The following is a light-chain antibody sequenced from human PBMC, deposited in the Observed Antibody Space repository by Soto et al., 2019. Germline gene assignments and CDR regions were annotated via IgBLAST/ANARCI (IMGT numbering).Light chain of an antibody. CDR3: QHYGNSRGT. V-gene: IGKV3-15*01. J-gene: IGKJ1*01. Sequence: DIVMTQSPATLSVSPGDRAILSCRASQSISINLAWYQQKPGQAPRLLIYAASNWATGVPAGFSGSGSGTDFTLTISSLEPEDFAVYFCQHYGNSRGTFGQGTKWIS. CDR1: QSISIN. CDR2: AAS.